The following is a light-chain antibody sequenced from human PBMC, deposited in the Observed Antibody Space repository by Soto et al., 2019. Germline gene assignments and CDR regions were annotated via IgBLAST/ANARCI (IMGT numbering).Light chain of an antibody. CDR2: GAS. J-gene: IGKJ1*01. CDR3: QQYNNRPPWT. V-gene: IGKV3-15*01. CDR1: QNVNNN. Sequence: EILMTQSPATLSVSPGDRATLSCRASQNVNNNLAWYQQKPGQAPRLLIFGASTRATGIPARFSGSGSGTEFSLTITSLQSEDFALYYCQQYNNRPPWTFGQGTKVDIK.